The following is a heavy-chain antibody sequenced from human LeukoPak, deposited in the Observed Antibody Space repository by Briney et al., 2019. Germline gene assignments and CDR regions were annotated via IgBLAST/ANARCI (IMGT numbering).Heavy chain of an antibody. J-gene: IGHJ6*02. Sequence: PSETLSLTCTVSGGSISSYYWSWIRQPPGKGLEWIGYIYYSGSTNYNPSLKSRVTISVDTSKNQFSLKLSSVTAADTAVYYCARMQYYYYGMDVWGQGTTVTVSS. CDR1: GGSISSYY. CDR2: IYYSGST. V-gene: IGHV4-59*01. CDR3: ARMQYYYYGMDV.